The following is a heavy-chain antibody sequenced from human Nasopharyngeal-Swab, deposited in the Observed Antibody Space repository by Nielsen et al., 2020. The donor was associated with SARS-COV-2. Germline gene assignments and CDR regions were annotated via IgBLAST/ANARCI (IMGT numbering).Heavy chain of an antibody. CDR1: GGSISSYY. J-gene: IGHJ5*02. D-gene: IGHD5-12*01. Sequence: SETLSLTCTVSGGSISSYYWSWIRQPPGKGLEWIGYIYYSGSTNYNPSLKSRVTISVDTYKNQFSLKLIAVTAADTAVYYCARESGGDSGWFDPWGQGTLVTVSS. CDR3: ARESGGDSGWFDP. V-gene: IGHV4-59*01. CDR2: IYYSGST.